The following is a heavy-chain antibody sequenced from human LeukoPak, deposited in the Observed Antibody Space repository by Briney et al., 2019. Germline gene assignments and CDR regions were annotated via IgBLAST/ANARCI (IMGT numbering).Heavy chain of an antibody. Sequence: GGSLRLSCAASGFTFSSYGMHWVRQAPGKGLEWVAVISYDGSNKYYADSVKGQFTIPRDNSKNTLYLQMNSLRAEDTAVYYGAKDLRAYYYGSGSFDYWGQGTLVTVSS. CDR1: GFTFSSYG. D-gene: IGHD3-10*01. J-gene: IGHJ4*02. CDR2: ISYDGSNK. V-gene: IGHV3-30*18. CDR3: AKDLRAYYYGSGSFDY.